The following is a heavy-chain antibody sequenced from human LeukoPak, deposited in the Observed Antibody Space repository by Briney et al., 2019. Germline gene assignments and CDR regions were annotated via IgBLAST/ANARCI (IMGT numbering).Heavy chain of an antibody. J-gene: IGHJ4*02. CDR2: IYYSGST. V-gene: IGHV4-39*07. D-gene: IGHD1-26*01. CDR1: GGSISSSSYY. Sequence: SETLSLTCTVSGGSISSSSYYWGWIRQPPGKGLKWIGSIYYSGSTYYNPSLKSRVTISVDTSKNQFSLKLSSVTAADTAVYYCASPTVVGATSDYWGQGTLVTVSS. CDR3: ASPTVVGATSDY.